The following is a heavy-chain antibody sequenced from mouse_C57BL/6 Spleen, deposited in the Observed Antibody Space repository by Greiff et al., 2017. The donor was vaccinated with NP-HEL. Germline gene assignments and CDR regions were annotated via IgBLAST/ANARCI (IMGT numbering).Heavy chain of an antibody. CDR1: GYSFTGYY. CDR2: INPSTGGT. J-gene: IGHJ4*01. V-gene: IGHV1-42*01. Sequence: EVQLQQSGPELVKPGASVKISCKASGYSFTGYYMNWVKQSPEKSLEWIGEINPSTGGTTYNQKFKAKATLTVDKSSSTAYMQLKSLTSEDSAAYYCARYGSYAMDYWGQGTSVTVSS. D-gene: IGHD2-2*01. CDR3: ARYGSYAMDY.